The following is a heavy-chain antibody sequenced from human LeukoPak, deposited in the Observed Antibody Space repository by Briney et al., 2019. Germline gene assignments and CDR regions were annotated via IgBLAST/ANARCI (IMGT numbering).Heavy chain of an antibody. Sequence: GGSLRLSCAASGFTFSSYAMHWVRQAPGKGLEWVAVISYDGSNKYYADSVKGRFTISRDNSKKTLYLQMNSLGAEDTAVYYCAREPAPIVVVPAASRYYYYYYGMDVWGKGTTVTVSS. CDR2: ISYDGSNK. CDR1: GFTFSSYA. V-gene: IGHV3-30*04. CDR3: AREPAPIVVVPAASRYYYYYYGMDV. J-gene: IGHJ6*04. D-gene: IGHD2-2*01.